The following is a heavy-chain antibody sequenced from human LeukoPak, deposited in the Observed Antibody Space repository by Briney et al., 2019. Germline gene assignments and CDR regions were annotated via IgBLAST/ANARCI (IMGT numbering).Heavy chain of an antibody. J-gene: IGHJ4*02. V-gene: IGHV3-30*03. CDR1: GFTFSSYG. Sequence: PGRSLRLSCAASGFTFSSYGMHWVRQAPGKGLEWVAVISYDGSNKYYADSVKGRFTISRDNSKNTLYLQMNSLRAEDTAVYYCARGRGDYYDSSGFRGYFDYWGQGTLVTVSS. D-gene: IGHD3-22*01. CDR2: ISYDGSNK. CDR3: ARGRGDYYDSSGFRGYFDY.